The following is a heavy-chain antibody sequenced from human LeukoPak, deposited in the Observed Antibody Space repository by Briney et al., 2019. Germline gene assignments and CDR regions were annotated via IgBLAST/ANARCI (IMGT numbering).Heavy chain of an antibody. D-gene: IGHD3-10*01. CDR2: ITASGTTT. V-gene: IGHV3-23*01. CDR1: GFTFSKYA. Sequence: GGSLRLSYAASGFTFSKYAMTWVRQAPGKGLEWVSAITASGTTTYYADSVKGRFTISRDDSKNTLSLQMDSLSAEDTALYYCAKYISDSGAYYAFDYWGQGTLVTVSS. CDR3: AKYISDSGAYYAFDY. J-gene: IGHJ4*02.